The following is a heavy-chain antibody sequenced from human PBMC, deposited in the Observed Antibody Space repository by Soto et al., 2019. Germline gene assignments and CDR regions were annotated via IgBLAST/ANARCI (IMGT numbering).Heavy chain of an antibody. CDR2: ISGSGGST. CDR3: AKVPKKDALDI. V-gene: IGHV3-23*01. Sequence: GGSLRLSCVGSGFTFKNYAMSWVRQAPGKGLEWVSSISGSGGSTYYADSVKGRFTISRDNSKSTMYLQMDSLRAEDTAVYYCAKVPKKDALDIWGQGTMVTVSS. J-gene: IGHJ3*02. CDR1: GFTFKNYA.